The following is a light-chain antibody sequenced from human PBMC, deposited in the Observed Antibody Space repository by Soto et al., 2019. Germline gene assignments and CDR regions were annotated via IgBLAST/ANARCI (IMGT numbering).Light chain of an antibody. CDR1: QSVSNNY. CDR3: QQYGSSGT. J-gene: IGKJ1*01. CDR2: GAS. V-gene: IGKV3-20*01. Sequence: EILLTQSPGTLSLSPWERATLSCRASQSVSNNYLAWYQQKPGQSPRLLIYGASNRATGIPDRLSGSGSGTDFTLTISRLEPEDFAVYYCQQYGSSGTFGQGTQVDIK.